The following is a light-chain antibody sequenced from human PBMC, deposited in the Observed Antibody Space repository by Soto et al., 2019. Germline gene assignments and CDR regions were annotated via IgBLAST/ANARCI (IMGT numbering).Light chain of an antibody. CDR2: AAS. V-gene: IGKV1-27*01. CDR3: QKYYTAPET. CDR1: QGISSY. Sequence: DIQMTQSPSSLSASVGDRVTITCRASQGISSYLAWYQQKPGKVPKVLIYAASTLQSGVPSRFSGSGSWTEFPLAISNLQPEDVATYYCQKYYTAPETFGQGTKVEIK. J-gene: IGKJ1*01.